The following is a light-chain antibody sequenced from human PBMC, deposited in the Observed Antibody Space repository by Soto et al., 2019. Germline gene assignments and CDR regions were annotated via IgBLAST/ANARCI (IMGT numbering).Light chain of an antibody. CDR2: LSSDGSH. CDR1: SGHSSYA. CDR3: QTWDTGARVV. J-gene: IGLJ2*01. V-gene: IGLV4-69*01. Sequence: QLVPTQSPSASACLGASVKLTCTLSSGHSSYAIAWHQQQPEKGPRYLMKLSSDGSHSKGDGIPDRFSGASSGAERYLTISSLQSEDEADYYCQTWDTGARVVFGGGTKVTVL.